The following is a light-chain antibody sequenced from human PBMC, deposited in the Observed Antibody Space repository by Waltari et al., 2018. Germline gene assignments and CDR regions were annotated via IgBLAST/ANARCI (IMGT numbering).Light chain of an antibody. J-gene: IGKJ1*01. CDR1: QSISRT. CDR2: AAS. CDR3: QHYLRLPVT. Sequence: EIVLTQTPGTLSLSPGERATRSCRASQSISRTLVWYQKKPGQAPRLLIYAASTRATGIPDRFSGSGSGTDFSLTISRLEPEDFAVYYCQHYLRLPVTFGQGTKVEIK. V-gene: IGKV3-20*01.